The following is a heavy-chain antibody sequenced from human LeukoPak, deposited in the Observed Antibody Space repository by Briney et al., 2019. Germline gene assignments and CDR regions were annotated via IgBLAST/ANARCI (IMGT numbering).Heavy chain of an antibody. Sequence: GGSLRLSCAASGFTFSTHWISWFRQAPGKGLEWVALIQKDGSDKYYVDSVKGRFTISRDNAKNPLYLQMNGLRADDTAVYYCAGDEGWTFDIWGQGTKVTVSS. CDR1: GFTFSTHW. CDR3: AGDEGWTFDI. D-gene: IGHD5-24*01. V-gene: IGHV3-7*01. CDR2: IQKDGSDK. J-gene: IGHJ3*02.